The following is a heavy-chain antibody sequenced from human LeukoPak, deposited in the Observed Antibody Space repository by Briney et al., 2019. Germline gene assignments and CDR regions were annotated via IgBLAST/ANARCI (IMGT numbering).Heavy chain of an antibody. CDR3: ASGHVWGSYRYTQASDY. J-gene: IGHJ4*02. CDR1: GYTFTSYD. D-gene: IGHD3-16*02. CDR2: MNPNSGNT. Sequence: ASVKVSCKASGYTFTSYDINWVRQATGQGLEWMGWMNPNSGNTGYAQKFQGRVTMTRNTSISTAYMELSSLRSEDTAVYYCASGHVWGSYRYTQASDYWGQGTLVTVSS. V-gene: IGHV1-8*01.